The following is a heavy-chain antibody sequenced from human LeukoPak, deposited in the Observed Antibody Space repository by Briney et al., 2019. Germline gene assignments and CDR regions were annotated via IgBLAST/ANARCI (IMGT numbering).Heavy chain of an antibody. Sequence: GGSLRLSCAASGFTFSSYWMSWVRQAPGKGLEWVANIKQDGSEKYYVDSVKGRFTISRDNAKNSLYLQMNSLKTEDTAVYYCTSVLRYFDWLLSYYYMDVWGKGTTVTISS. J-gene: IGHJ6*03. CDR2: IKQDGSEK. D-gene: IGHD3-9*01. CDR1: GFTFSSYW. CDR3: TSVLRYFDWLLSYYYMDV. V-gene: IGHV3-7*03.